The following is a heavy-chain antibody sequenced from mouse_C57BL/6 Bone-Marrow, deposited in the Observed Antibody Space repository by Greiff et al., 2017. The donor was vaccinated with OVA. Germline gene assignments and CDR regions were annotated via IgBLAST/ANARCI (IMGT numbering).Heavy chain of an antibody. V-gene: IGHV1-64*01. J-gene: IGHJ4*01. D-gene: IGHD2-2*01. CDR2: IHPNSGST. CDR3: ARVRWLRDYYAMDY. CDR1: GYTFTSYW. Sequence: QVQLQQPGAELVKPGASVKLSCKASGYTFTSYWMHWVKQRPGQGLEWIGMIHPNSGSTNYNEKFKSKATLTVDKSSSTAYMQLSSLTSEDSAVYYCARVRWLRDYYAMDYWGQGTSVTVSS.